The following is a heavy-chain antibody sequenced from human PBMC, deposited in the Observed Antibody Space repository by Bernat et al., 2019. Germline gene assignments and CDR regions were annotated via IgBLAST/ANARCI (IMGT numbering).Heavy chain of an antibody. CDR1: GGTFSSYA. CDR2: IIPILGIA. CDR3: ARDVDWNDVGYYYYGMDV. D-gene: IGHD1-1*01. V-gene: IGHV1-69*04. J-gene: IGHJ6*02. Sequence: QVQLVQSGAEVKKPGSSVKVSCKASGGTFSSYAISWVRQAPGQGLEWMGRIIPILGIANYAQKFQGRVTITEDKSTSTAYMELSSLRSEDTAVYYCARDVDWNDVGYYYYGMDVWGQGTTVTVSS.